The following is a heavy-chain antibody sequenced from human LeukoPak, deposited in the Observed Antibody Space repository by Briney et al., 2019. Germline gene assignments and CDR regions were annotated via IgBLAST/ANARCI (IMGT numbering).Heavy chain of an antibody. CDR2: INTNTGNP. Sequence: ASVKVSCKASGYTFTSYAMNWVRQAPRQGLEWMGWINTNTGNPTYAQGFTGRFVFSLDTSVSTAYLQISSLKAEDTAVYYCAREMGATNYYYYGMDVWGQGTTVTVSS. CDR3: AREMGATNYYYYGMDV. D-gene: IGHD1-26*01. V-gene: IGHV7-4-1*02. J-gene: IGHJ6*02. CDR1: GYTFTSYA.